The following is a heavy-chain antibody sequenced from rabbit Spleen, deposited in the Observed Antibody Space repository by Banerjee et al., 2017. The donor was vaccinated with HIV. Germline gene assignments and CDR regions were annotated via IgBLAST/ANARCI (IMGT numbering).Heavy chain of an antibody. CDR3: ARDGAGGSYFAL. CDR1: GFTLSSYY. Sequence: QLEESAGGLVQPGGSLKLSCKASGFTLSSYYMNWVRQAPGKGLEWIGYIDPVFGITYYANWVNGRFSISRENAQNTVFLQMTSLTAADTATYFCARDGAGGSYFALWGQGTLGTVS. J-gene: IGHJ6*01. CDR2: IDPVFGIT. D-gene: IGHD8-1*01. V-gene: IGHV1S7*01.